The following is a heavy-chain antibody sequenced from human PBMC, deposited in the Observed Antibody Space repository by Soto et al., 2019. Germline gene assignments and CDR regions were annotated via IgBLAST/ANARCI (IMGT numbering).Heavy chain of an antibody. V-gene: IGHV3-23*01. CDR3: AKGRYYDSSGSPSDY. D-gene: IGHD3-22*01. CDR2: ISGSGGST. CDR1: GFTFSSYA. Sequence: GGSLRLSCAASGFTFSSYAMSWVRQAPGKGLEWVSAISGSGGSTYYADSVKGRFTISRDNSKNTLYLQMNSLRAEDTAVYYCAKGRYYDSSGSPSDYWGQGTLVTASS. J-gene: IGHJ4*02.